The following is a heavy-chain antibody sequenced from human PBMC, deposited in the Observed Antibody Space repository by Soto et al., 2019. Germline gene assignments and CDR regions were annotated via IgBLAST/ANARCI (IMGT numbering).Heavy chain of an antibody. D-gene: IGHD6-19*01. CDR2: LSGSGTST. CDR3: AKATTNGGWFNPFDS. V-gene: IGHV3-23*01. J-gene: IGHJ4*02. Sequence: GESLLVSCAASVFSFVNYAMNWVRQAPGKGLEWVSGLSGSGTSTYYADSVKGRFTISRDKSRDTLFLQMNSLTADDTAVYYCAKATTNGGWFNPFDSWGQGALVTVSS. CDR1: VFSFVNYA.